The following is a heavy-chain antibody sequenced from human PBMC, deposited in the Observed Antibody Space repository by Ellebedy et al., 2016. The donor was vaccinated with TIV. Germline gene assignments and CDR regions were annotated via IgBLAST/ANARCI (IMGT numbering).Heavy chain of an antibody. J-gene: IGHJ5*02. CDR2: ITTDGTTT. CDR1: GFTFSDNW. V-gene: IGHV3-74*03. D-gene: IGHD7-27*01. CDR3: IRAYWGADP. Sequence: GESLKISCTGSGFTFSDNWMYWVRQVPGTGLVWVSCITTDGTTTTYADSVKGRFTISRDNVKNILYLQMNSLRAEDTGIYYCIRAYWGADPWGQGTLVTVSS.